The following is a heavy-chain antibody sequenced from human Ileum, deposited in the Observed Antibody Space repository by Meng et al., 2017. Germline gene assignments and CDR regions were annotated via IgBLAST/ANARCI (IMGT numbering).Heavy chain of an antibody. D-gene: IGHD4-11*01. CDR2: ISSSSSYI. CDR1: GFTFSSYS. CDR3: ARDRRADYSLHDAFDI. V-gene: IGHV3-21*01. J-gene: IGHJ3*02. Sequence: GESLKISCAASGFTFSSYSMNWVRQAPGKGLGWVSSISSSSSYIYYADSVKGRFTISRDNAKNSLYLQMNSLRAEDTAVYYCARDRRADYSLHDAFDIWGQGTMVTVSS.